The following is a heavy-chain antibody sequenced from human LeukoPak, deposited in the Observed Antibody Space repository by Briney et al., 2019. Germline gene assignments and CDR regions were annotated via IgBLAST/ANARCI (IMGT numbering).Heavy chain of an antibody. D-gene: IGHD3-22*01. J-gene: IGHJ3*02. CDR2: INHSGST. V-gene: IGHV4-34*01. CDR3: ARASPLTYYYDSSGYPDAFDI. CDR1: GGSFSGYY. Sequence: PSETLSLTCAVYGGSFSGYYWSWIRQPPGKGLEWIGEINHSGSTNYNPSLKSRVTISVDTSKNQFSLKLSSVTAADTAVYYCARASPLTYYYDSSGYPDAFDIWGQGTMVTVSS.